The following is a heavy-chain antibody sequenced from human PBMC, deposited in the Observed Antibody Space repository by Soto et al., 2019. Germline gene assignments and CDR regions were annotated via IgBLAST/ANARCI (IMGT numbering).Heavy chain of an antibody. CDR2: IYPRDSDT. Sequence: EVQLVQSGAEVKKPGESLKISCQGSGYSFTSYWIGWVRQVPGKGLEWMGIIYPRDSDTKYSPSFQGQVTISADKSISTAYLQWSSLQASDTAMYYCARTSMVRGIIVGFESWGRGTLVTVSS. V-gene: IGHV5-51*01. D-gene: IGHD3-10*01. CDR1: GYSFTSYW. J-gene: IGHJ1*01. CDR3: ARTSMVRGIIVGFES.